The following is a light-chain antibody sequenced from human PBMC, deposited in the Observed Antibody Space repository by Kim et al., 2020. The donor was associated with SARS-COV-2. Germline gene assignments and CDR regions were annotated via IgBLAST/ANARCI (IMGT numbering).Light chain of an antibody. CDR3: CSYARSSTLV. CDR1: SSDVGNYNL. Sequence: QSALTQPASVSGSPGQSITIPCTGTSSDVGNYNLVSWYQQHPGKAPTLMIFEVNKRPSGVSNRFSGSKSGNTASLTISGLQAEDEADYYCCSYARSSTLVFGGGTHLTVL. V-gene: IGLV2-23*02. CDR2: EVN. J-gene: IGLJ2*01.